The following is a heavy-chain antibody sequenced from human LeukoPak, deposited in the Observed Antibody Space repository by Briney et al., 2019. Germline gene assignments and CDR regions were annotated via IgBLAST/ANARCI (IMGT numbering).Heavy chain of an antibody. CDR1: GFTFSSYA. Sequence: GRSLRLSCAASGFTFSSYAMHWVRQAPGKGLEWVAVISYDGSNKYYADSVKGRFTISRDNSKNTLYLQMNSLRAEDTAVYYCARDRSAIYGAYGMDVWGQGTTVTVSS. CDR2: ISYDGSNK. D-gene: IGHD3-10*02. CDR3: ARDRSAIYGAYGMDV. V-gene: IGHV3-30-3*01. J-gene: IGHJ6*02.